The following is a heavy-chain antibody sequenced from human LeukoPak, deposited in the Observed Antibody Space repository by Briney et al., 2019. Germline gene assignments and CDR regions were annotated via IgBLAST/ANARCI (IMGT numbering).Heavy chain of an antibody. V-gene: IGHV3-48*03. CDR3: ARMAGKIYGDYVDY. D-gene: IGHD4-17*01. J-gene: IGHJ4*02. CDR1: GFTFSDYE. Sequence: PGGSLRLSCAASGFTFSDYEMNWVRQAPGKGLEWVSYISSTATTIYYADFVKGRFTISRDSAKNSVHLQMNSLRAEDTAIYYCARMAGKIYGDYVDYWGQGTLVTVPS. CDR2: ISSTATTI.